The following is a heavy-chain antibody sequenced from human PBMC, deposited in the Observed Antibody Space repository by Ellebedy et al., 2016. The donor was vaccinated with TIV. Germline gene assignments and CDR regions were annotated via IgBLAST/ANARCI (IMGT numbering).Heavy chain of an antibody. CDR2: IYNSGST. CDR1: GGSISSGDYY. V-gene: IGHV4-30-4*01. Sequence: MPSETLSLTCTVSGGSISSGDYYWSWIRQPPGKGLEWIGYIYNSGSTYYNPSLKSRLTISADTAKNHFSLKLSSVTAADTAVYYCVVRSAARWSFDHWGRGTLVTVSS. D-gene: IGHD2-2*01. CDR3: VVRSAARWSFDH. J-gene: IGHJ2*01.